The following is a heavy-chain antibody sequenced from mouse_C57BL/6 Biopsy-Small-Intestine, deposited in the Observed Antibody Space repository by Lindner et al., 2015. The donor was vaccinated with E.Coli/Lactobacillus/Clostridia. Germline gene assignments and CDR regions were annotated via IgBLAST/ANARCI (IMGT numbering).Heavy chain of an antibody. Sequence: VQLQESGGGLVQPKGSLKLSCAASGFSFNTYAMNWVRQAPGKGLEWVARIRSKSNNYATYYADSVKDRFTTSRDDSESMLFLQMNNLKTEDTAMYYCVRPYYSNYWFFDVWGTGTTVTVSS. D-gene: IGHD2-5*01. CDR3: VRPYYSNYWFFDV. J-gene: IGHJ1*03. V-gene: IGHV10-1*01. CDR1: GFSFNTYA. CDR2: IRSKSNNYAT.